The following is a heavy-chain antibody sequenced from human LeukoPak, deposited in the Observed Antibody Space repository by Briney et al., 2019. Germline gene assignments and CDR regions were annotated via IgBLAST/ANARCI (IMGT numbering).Heavy chain of an antibody. J-gene: IGHJ4*02. CDR2: ISYDGSNK. CDR1: GFTFSSYG. D-gene: IGHD3-22*01. Sequence: PGGSLRLSCAASGFTFSSYGMHWVRQAPGKGLEWVAVISYDGSNKYYADSVKGRFTISRDNSKNTLYLQMNSLGAEDTAVYYCAKDQPDYYDSSGYEYYFDYWGQGTLVTVSS. CDR3: AKDQPDYYDSSGYEYYFDY. V-gene: IGHV3-30*18.